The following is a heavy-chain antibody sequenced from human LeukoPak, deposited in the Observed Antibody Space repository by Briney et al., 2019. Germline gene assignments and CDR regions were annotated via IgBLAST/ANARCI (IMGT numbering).Heavy chain of an antibody. J-gene: IGHJ3*02. CDR1: WLLHITPPTP. CDR3: ARIQFSSGHDPNAFDI. Sequence: VANPTQTLWLTQPLCWLLHITPPTPVSWLGQPPGQPLEWLERLECDDDKYYSTSLKPRLALSQATSKNRDVLTMTTMYRVDTAAYYCARIQFSSGHDPNAFDIWGQGTVVTVSS. D-gene: IGHD3-22*01. CDR2: LECDDDK. V-gene: IGHV2-70*04.